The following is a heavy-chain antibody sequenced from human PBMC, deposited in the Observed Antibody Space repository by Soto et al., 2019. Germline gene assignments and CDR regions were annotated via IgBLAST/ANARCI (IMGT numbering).Heavy chain of an antibody. CDR3: ARDQTDIVYNWNYGSFLFDS. V-gene: IGHV3-20*01. CDR1: GFTFDDYG. Sequence: GGSLRLSCAASGFTFDDYGMSWVRQAPGKGLERVSGINWNGGSTGYADSVKGRFTISRDNAKNSLYLQMYSLRAEDTALYHWARDQTDIVYNWNYGSFLFDSCGQGSLVTVSA. D-gene: IGHD1-7*01. CDR2: INWNGGST. J-gene: IGHJ5*01.